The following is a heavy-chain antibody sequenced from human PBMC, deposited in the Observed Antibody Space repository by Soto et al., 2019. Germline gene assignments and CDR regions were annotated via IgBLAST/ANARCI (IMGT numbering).Heavy chain of an antibody. Sequence: QEQLVESGGGVVQPGRSLRLSCAASGFMFSNYGMHWVRQALGKGLEWVAVISYDGSNKFYGDSVKGRFTISRDNSKNTLYLQMNSLRAEDTAVYFCAKDPKRDGYNYASYWGQGTLVTVSS. V-gene: IGHV3-30*18. CDR3: AKDPKRDGYNYASY. CDR1: GFMFSNYG. CDR2: ISYDGSNK. J-gene: IGHJ4*02. D-gene: IGHD5-12*01.